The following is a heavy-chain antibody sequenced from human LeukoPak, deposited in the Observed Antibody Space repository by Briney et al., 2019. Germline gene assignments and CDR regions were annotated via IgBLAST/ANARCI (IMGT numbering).Heavy chain of an antibody. CDR2: IYSGGST. V-gene: IGHV3-66*04. D-gene: IGHD6-19*01. CDR3: AKPSGGTLYYFDY. J-gene: IGHJ4*02. Sequence: GGSLRLSCAASGFTVSSNYMSWVRQAPGKGLEWVSVIYSGGSTYYADSVKGRFTISRDNSKNTLYLQMNSLRAEDTAVYYCAKPSGGTLYYFDYWGQGTLVTVSS. CDR1: GFTVSSNY.